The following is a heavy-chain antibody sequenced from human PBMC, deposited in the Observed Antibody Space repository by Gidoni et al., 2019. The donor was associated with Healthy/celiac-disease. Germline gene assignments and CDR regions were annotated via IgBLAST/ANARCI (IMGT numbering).Heavy chain of an antibody. V-gene: IGHV4-59*08. CDR1: GGSISSYY. D-gene: IGHD7-27*01. CDR3: ALTDYYYYYGMDV. Sequence: QVQLQESGPGLVKPSETLSLTCPVSGGSISSYYWSWIRQPPGKGLEWIGYIYYSGSTNYNPSLKSRVTISVDTSKNQFSLKLSSVTAADTAVYYCALTDYYYYYGMDVWGQGTTVTVSS. J-gene: IGHJ6*02. CDR2: IYYSGST.